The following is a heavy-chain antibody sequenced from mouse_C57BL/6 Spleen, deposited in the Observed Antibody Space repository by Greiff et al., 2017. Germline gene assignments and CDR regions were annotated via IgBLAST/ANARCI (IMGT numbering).Heavy chain of an antibody. J-gene: IGHJ2*01. CDR1: GFTFSSYA. V-gene: IGHV5-4*01. D-gene: IGHD3-2*02. CDR3: AREAAQAPFDY. CDR2: ISDGGSYT. Sequence: EVKLVESGGGLVKPGGSLKLSCAASGFTFSSYAMSWVRQTPEKRLEWVATISDGGSYTYYPDNVKGRFTISRDNAKNNLYLQMSHLKSEDTAMYYCAREAAQAPFDYWGQGTTLTVSS.